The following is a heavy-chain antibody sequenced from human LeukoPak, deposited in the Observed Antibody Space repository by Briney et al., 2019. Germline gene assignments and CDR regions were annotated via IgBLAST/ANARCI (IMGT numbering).Heavy chain of an antibody. V-gene: IGHV3-11*01. CDR3: AREVVVVPANFNWFDP. Sequence: GGSLRLSCAASGFTFSDYYMSWIRQAPGKGLEWVSYISSSGSTIYYADSVKGRFTISRDNAKNSLYLQMNSLRAEDTAVYYCAREVVVVPANFNWFDPWGQGTLVTVSS. CDR2: ISSSGSTI. D-gene: IGHD2-2*01. CDR1: GFTFSDYY. J-gene: IGHJ5*02.